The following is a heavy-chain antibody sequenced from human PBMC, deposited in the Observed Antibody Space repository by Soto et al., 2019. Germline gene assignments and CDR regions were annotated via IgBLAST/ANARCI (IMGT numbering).Heavy chain of an antibody. CDR1: GGSISSSSYY. J-gene: IGHJ4*02. D-gene: IGHD4-17*01. CDR3: ARQGDDYGDYGRVEYDY. CDR2: IYYSGST. V-gene: IGHV4-39*01. Sequence: QLQLQESGPGLVKPSETLSHTCTVSGGSISSSSYYWGWIRQPQGKGLGWIGSIYYSGSTYYNPSLKSHVTISVDTSKHQLSLKLSSVTAADTAVYYCARQGDDYGDYGRVEYDYWGQGTLVTVSS.